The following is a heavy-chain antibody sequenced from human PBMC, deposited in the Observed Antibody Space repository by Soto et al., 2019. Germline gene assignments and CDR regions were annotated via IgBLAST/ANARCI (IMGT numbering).Heavy chain of an antibody. Sequence: GPSEKISEKACVVSHSSYWISWVRQMPGKGLEWMGAIFPGDSDTKYSPSFEGQVTISADRSTSTAYVQWDSLRASDSARYYCARQGRRYRGSGYYYGLDVWGPGTTVTVSS. V-gene: IGHV5-51*01. D-gene: IGHD3-10*01. J-gene: IGHJ6*02. CDR1: VVSHSSYW. CDR2: IFPGDSDT. CDR3: ARQGRRYRGSGYYYGLDV.